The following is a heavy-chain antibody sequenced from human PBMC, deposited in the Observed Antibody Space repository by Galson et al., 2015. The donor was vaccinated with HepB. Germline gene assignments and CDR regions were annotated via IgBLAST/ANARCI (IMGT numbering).Heavy chain of an antibody. CDR3: TTGAYYDILTGYYGMDV. J-gene: IGHJ6*02. Sequence: SLRLSCAASGFTFSNAWMSWVRQAPGKGLEWVGRIKSKTDGGTTDYAAPVKGRFTISRDDSKNTLYLQMNSLKTEDTAVYYCTTGAYYDILTGYYGMDVWGQGTTVTVSS. V-gene: IGHV3-15*01. CDR2: IKSKTDGGTT. D-gene: IGHD3-9*01. CDR1: GFTFSNAW.